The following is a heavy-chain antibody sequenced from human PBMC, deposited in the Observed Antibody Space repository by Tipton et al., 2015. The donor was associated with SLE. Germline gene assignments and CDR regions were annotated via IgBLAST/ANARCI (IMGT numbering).Heavy chain of an antibody. J-gene: IGHJ3*02. D-gene: IGHD5-18*01. CDR3: ARGSGYTSVFGAFDI. CDR1: GGSVSSSY. Sequence: TLSLTRAVSGGSVSSSYWSWIRQPPGKGLEWIGYIYYSGITYYSPSLKSRVTISLDTSRHQFFLKLSSATAADTAVYYCARGSGYTSVFGAFDIWGQGTMVSVSS. V-gene: IGHV4-59*02. CDR2: IYYSGIT.